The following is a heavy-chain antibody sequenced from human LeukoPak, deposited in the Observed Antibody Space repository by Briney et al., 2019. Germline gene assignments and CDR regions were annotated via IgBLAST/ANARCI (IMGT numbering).Heavy chain of an antibody. V-gene: IGHV6-1*01. CDR1: GGSVSSNTAA. J-gene: IGHJ4*02. D-gene: IGHD3-10*01. Sequence: SQTLSLTCAISGGSVSSNTAAWYWIRQSPSRGLEWLGRTYYRSRWYYEHAVSVRSRITINADTSKNHFSLQLNSVTPDDTAVYYCARDPSGDQGLDSWGQGTLVTVSS. CDR3: ARDPSGDQGLDS. CDR2: TYYRSRWYY.